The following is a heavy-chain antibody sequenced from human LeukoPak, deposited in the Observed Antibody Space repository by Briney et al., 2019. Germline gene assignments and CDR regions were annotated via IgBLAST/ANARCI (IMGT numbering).Heavy chain of an antibody. CDR2: IYYSGST. CDR3: ARVLRSYYDSSKNWFDP. CDR1: GGSISSYY. D-gene: IGHD3-22*01. J-gene: IGHJ5*02. V-gene: IGHV4-59*01. Sequence: PSETLSLTCTVSGGSISSYYWSWIRQPPGKGLEWIGYIYYSGSTNYNPSLKSRVTISVDTSKNQFSLKLSSVTAADTAVYYCARVLRSYYDSSKNWFDPWGQGTLVTVSS.